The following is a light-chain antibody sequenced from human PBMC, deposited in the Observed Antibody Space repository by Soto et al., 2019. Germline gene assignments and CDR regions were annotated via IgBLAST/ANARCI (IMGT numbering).Light chain of an antibody. CDR2: EVS. CDR1: SSDIGGYNY. CDR3: SSETTTYTPIYV. Sequence: QSALTQPASVAGSPGQSITISCTGTSSDIGGYNYVSWYQQHPGKAPKLMIYEVSNRPSGVSNRFSGSKSGNTDSLNISGIQPEDEADYYCSSETTTYTPIYVFAAGTKVTVL. V-gene: IGLV2-14*01. J-gene: IGLJ1*01.